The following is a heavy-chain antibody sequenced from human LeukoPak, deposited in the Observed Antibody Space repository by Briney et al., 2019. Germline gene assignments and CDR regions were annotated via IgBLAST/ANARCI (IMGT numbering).Heavy chain of an antibody. CDR1: GYTFTDYY. D-gene: IGHD3-10*01. CDR2: INPNSGAT. J-gene: IGHJ5*02. CDR3: ATGPNIYGSGRSWYDP. Sequence: GASVKVSCKASGYTFTDYYIHWVRLAPGQGLEWMGWINPNSGATNYAQNFQGRVTVTRDTSIRTVYMELTRLTSDDTAVYYCATGPNIYGSGRSWYDPWGQGSLVTVSS. V-gene: IGHV1-2*02.